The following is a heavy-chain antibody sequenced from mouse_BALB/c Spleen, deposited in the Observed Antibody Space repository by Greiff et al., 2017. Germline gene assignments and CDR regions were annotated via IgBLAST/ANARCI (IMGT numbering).Heavy chain of an antibody. V-gene: IGHV14-3*02. J-gene: IGHJ4*01. Sequence: VQLQQSGAELVKPGASVKLSCTASGFNIKDTYMHWVKQRPEQGLEWIGRIDPANGNTKYDPKFQGKATITADTSSNTAYLQLSSLTSEDTAVYYCARTVNYYAMDYWGQGTSVTVSS. CDR3: ARTVNYYAMDY. CDR1: GFNIKDTY. CDR2: IDPANGNT. D-gene: IGHD1-1*01.